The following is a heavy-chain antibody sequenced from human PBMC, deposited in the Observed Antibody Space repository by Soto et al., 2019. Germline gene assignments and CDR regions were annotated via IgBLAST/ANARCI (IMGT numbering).Heavy chain of an antibody. CDR2: INAGNGNT. V-gene: IGHV1-3*01. CDR1: GDTFTSYA. J-gene: IGHJ6*02. D-gene: IGHD3-10*01. CDR3: ARVGFGELNYYYYGMDV. Sequence: ASVKVSCKASGDTFTSYAMHWVRQAPGQRLEWMGWINAGNGNTKYSQKFQGRVTITRDTSASTAYMELSSLRSEDTAVYYCARVGFGELNYYYYGMDVWGQGTTVTVS.